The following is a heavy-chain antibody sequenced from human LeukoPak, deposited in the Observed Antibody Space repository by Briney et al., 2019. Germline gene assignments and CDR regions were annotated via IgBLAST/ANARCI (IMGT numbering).Heavy chain of an antibody. V-gene: IGHV1-69*16. CDR2: IIPILGIA. Sequence: ASVKVSCKASGGTFSSYTISWVRQAPGQGLEWMGRIIPILGIANYAQTFQGRVTIHKDESTSTAYMELRLLRSEDTAVYYCARDGYCSGGSCYSVSWGQGTLVTVSS. D-gene: IGHD2-15*01. CDR3: ARDGYCSGGSCYSVS. J-gene: IGHJ4*02. CDR1: GGTFSSYT.